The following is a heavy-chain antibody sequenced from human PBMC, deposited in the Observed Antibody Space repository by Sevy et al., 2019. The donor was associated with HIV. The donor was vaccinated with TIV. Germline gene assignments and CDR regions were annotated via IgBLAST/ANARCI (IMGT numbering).Heavy chain of an antibody. V-gene: IGHV3-30*19. CDR1: EFTFKTSG. J-gene: IGHJ4*02. CDR2: ISYDGRNNK. D-gene: IGHD3-16*01. CDR3: ARDRGEILSSAFDY. Sequence: GGSLRLSCAASEFTFKTSGMHWVRQAPGKGLEWVAVISYDGRNNKYNVDSVKGRFTISRDNSKNTVYLQMNSLRPEDTAIYYCARDRGEILSSAFDYWGQGTLVTVSS.